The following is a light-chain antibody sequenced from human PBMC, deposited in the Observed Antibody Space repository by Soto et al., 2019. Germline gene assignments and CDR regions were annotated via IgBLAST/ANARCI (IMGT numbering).Light chain of an antibody. J-gene: IGKJ2*02. CDR2: SAA. V-gene: IGKV3-15*01. Sequence: EIVMTQSPAILSVSPGERAILSCRASQSVSSDLAWYQQRPGQAPRLLIYSAATRLPGIPARFSGGGSGTEFALTISSLQSEDFAVYYCQQYNNRHLCTFGPGTKLEIK. CDR1: QSVSSD. CDR3: QQYNNRHLCT.